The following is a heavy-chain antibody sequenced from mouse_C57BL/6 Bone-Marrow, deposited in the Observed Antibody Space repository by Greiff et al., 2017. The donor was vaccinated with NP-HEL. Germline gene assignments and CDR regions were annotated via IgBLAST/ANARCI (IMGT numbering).Heavy chain of an antibody. J-gene: IGHJ1*03. CDR3: TRGEAYYYGSRDWYFDV. D-gene: IGHD1-1*01. V-gene: IGHV1-15*01. CDR1: GYTFTDYE. Sequence: QVQLQQSGAELVRPGASVTLSCKASGYTFTDYEMHWVKQTPVHGLEWIGAIDPETGGTAYNQKFKGKAILTADKSSSTAYMELRSLTSEDSAVYYCTRGEAYYYGSRDWYFDVWGTGTTVTVSS. CDR2: IDPETGGT.